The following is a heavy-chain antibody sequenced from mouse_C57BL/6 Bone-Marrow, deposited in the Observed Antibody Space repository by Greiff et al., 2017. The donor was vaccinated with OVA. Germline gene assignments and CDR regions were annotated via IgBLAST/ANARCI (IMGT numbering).Heavy chain of an antibody. CDR2: IDPENGDT. D-gene: IGHD1-1*01. CDR3: TRMESSLWDFDG. V-gene: IGHV14-4*01. CDR1: GFNIKDDY. Sequence: EVQLQQSGAELVRPGASVKLSCTASGFNIKDDYMHWVKQRPEQGLEWIGWIDPENGDTEYASKFQGKATITADTSSNTAYLQLSSLTSEDTAVYYCTRMESSLWDFDGWGTGTTVTGSS. J-gene: IGHJ1*03.